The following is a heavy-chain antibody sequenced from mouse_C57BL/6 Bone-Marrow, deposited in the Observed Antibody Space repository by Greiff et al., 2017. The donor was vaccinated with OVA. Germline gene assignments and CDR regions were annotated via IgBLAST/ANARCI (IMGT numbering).Heavy chain of an antibody. Sequence: GGGLVQPKGSLKLSCAASGFSFNTYAMNWVRQAPGKGLEWAARIRSKSNNYATYYVDSVNERLTISRDDSESMLYLQMNNLKTEDTAMYYCVRQYGNYPLYYAMDYWGQGTSVTVSS. CDR1: GFSFNTYA. CDR3: VRQYGNYPLYYAMDY. J-gene: IGHJ4*01. D-gene: IGHD2-1*01. CDR2: IRSKSNNYAT. V-gene: IGHV10-1*01.